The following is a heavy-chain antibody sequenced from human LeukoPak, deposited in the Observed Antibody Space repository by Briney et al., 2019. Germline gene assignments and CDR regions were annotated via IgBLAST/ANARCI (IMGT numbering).Heavy chain of an antibody. J-gene: IGHJ4*02. Sequence: SGPALVKPTQTLTLTCTFPGFSLSTRGMCVSWIRQPPGKALEWLSRIDWDDDKYYSTSLKTRLTISKDTSKNQVVLTMTNMDPVDTATYYCARLPPSYYFDSSGYPKPFDYWGQGTLVTVSS. D-gene: IGHD3-22*01. CDR3: ARLPPSYYFDSSGYPKPFDY. CDR1: GFSLSTRGMC. V-gene: IGHV2-70*11. CDR2: IDWDDDK.